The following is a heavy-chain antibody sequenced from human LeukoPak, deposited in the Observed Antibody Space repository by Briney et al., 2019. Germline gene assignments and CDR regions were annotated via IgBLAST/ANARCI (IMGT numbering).Heavy chain of an antibody. CDR1: RGSTSTDHHY. J-gene: IGHJ4*02. D-gene: IGHD2-15*01. CDR2: IYYSGSA. CDR3: VRDCRGGSCYPGGLEH. V-gene: IGHV4-30-4*01. Sequence: SETLSLTRTLSRGSTSTDHHYWTWIRQPPGKGLEWIGYIYYSGSASYNPSLKSRLTISVDTSKNQFSLEVRSVTDSVMAVYYCVRDCRGGSCYPGGLEHWGQGTLVTVSS.